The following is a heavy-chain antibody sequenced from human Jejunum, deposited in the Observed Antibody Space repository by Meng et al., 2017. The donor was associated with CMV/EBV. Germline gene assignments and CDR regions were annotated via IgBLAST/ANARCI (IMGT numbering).Heavy chain of an antibody. Sequence: SLTCAVSGGSISSNNYWNWVRQPPGKGLEWIGEVYHTGRTNQNPSLKSRVTISVDKSRNQFSLKLTSVTAADTAVYYCARRASGRYGNWGQGTLVTVSS. D-gene: IGHD2/OR15-2a*01. CDR1: GGSISSNNY. CDR2: VYHTGRT. J-gene: IGHJ4*02. CDR3: ARRASGRYGN. V-gene: IGHV4-4*02.